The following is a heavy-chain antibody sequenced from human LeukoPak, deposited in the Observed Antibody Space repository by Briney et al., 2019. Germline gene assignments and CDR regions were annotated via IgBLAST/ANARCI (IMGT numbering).Heavy chain of an antibody. CDR1: GYTFTSYA. CDR3: ARDLRDGYNRGIDY. V-gene: IGHV1-3*01. J-gene: IGHJ4*02. Sequence: ASVKVSCKASGYTFTSYAMHWVRQAPGQRLEWMGWINAGNGNTKYSQKFQGRVTITRDTSASTAYMELSSLRSEDTAVYYCARDLRDGYNRGIDYWGQGTLVAVSS. CDR2: INAGNGNT. D-gene: IGHD5-24*01.